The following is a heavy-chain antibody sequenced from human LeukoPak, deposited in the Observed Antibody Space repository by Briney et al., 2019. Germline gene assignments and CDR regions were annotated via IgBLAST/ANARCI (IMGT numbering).Heavy chain of an antibody. J-gene: IGHJ5*02. D-gene: IGHD1-1*01. CDR1: GGSISSGDYS. CDR3: ARVGSDWNDVRYNWFDP. V-gene: IGHV4-30-2*01. Sequence: SETLSLTCTVSGGSISSGDYSWSWIRQPPGKGLEWIGYIFQSGSTYYNPSLKSRVTISVDRSKNQFSLKLSSVTAADTAVYYCARVGSDWNDVRYNWFDPWGQGTLVTVSS. CDR2: IFQSGST.